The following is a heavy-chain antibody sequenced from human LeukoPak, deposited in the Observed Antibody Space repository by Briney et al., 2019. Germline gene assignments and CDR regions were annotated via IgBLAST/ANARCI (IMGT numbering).Heavy chain of an antibody. CDR2: IWYDGSNK. J-gene: IGHJ4*02. Sequence: PGRSLRLSCAASGFTFSSSGMHWVRQAPGKGLEWVAVIWYDGSNKYYADSVKGRFTISRDNSKNTLYLQMSSLRADDTAVYYCARDRSAYDLDYWGQGSLVTVSS. D-gene: IGHD5-12*01. CDR1: GFTFSSSG. V-gene: IGHV3-33*01. CDR3: ARDRSAYDLDY.